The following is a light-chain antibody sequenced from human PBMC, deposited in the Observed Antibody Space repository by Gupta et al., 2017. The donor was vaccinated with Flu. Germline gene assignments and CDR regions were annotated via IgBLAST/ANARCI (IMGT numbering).Light chain of an antibody. V-gene: IGLV3-1*01. Sequence: SYELTQPPPVSVSRGQPASIACSGDKLGDIYVSWYQQKPGQSPVLVIFQDNQRPLVIPERFSGSNSGPTATLTIRGTQALADADYASQAWDIGTCGFGGGTKLTVL. CDR2: QDN. J-gene: IGLJ2*01. CDR1: KLGDIY. CDR3: QAWDIGTCG.